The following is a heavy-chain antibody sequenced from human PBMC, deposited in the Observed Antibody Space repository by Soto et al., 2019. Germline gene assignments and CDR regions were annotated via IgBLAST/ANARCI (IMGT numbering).Heavy chain of an antibody. J-gene: IGHJ5*02. Sequence: ASVKVSCKASGFTFTSSAVQWVRQARGQRLEWIGWIVVGSGNTNYAQKFQERVTITRDMSTSTAYMELSSLRSEDTAVYYCAASDPNYDFWSVPLDPWGQGTLVTVSS. D-gene: IGHD3-3*01. CDR1: GFTFTSSA. V-gene: IGHV1-58*01. CDR3: AASDPNYDFWSVPLDP. CDR2: IVVGSGNT.